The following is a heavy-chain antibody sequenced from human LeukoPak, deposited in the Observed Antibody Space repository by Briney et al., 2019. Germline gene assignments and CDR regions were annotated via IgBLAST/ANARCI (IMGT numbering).Heavy chain of an antibody. D-gene: IGHD3-3*01. V-gene: IGHV4-61*01. CDR3: VRSDDFWSGYYGY. CDR1: GVSISTSRYC. Sequence: SETLSLTCTVSGVSISTSRYCWSWIRQPPGKGLEWIGYIFYSGSINYNPSLKSRVTISVDTSKNQFSLKLSSVTAADTAVYYCVRSDDFWSGYYGYWGQGTLVTVSS. CDR2: IFYSGSI. J-gene: IGHJ4*02.